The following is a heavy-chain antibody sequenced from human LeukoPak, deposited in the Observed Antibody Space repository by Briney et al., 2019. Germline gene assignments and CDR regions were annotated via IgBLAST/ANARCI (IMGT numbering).Heavy chain of an antibody. CDR3: ARAVFDGSSLSN. V-gene: IGHV4-39*01. CDR2: IYYSGST. CDR1: GGSISSSSYY. J-gene: IGHJ4*02. Sequence: PSETLSLTCTVSGGSISSSSYYWGWIRQPPGKGLEWIGSIYYSGSTYYNPSLKSRVTISVDTSKNQFSLKLSSVTAADTAVYYCARAVFDGSSLSNWGQGTLVTVSS. D-gene: IGHD6-13*01.